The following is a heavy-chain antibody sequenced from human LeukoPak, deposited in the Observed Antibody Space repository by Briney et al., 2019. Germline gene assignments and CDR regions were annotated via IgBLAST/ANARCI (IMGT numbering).Heavy chain of an antibody. CDR1: GFTFSSYW. CDR3: ASLLRPYYDFWSGHDY. V-gene: IGHV3-7*01. D-gene: IGHD3-3*01. Sequence: GGSLRLSCAASGFTFSSYWMSWVRRAPGKGLEWVANIKQDGSEKYYVDSVKGRFTISRDNAKNSLYLQMNSLRAEDTAVYYCASLLRPYYDFWSGHDYWGQGTLVTVSS. CDR2: IKQDGSEK. J-gene: IGHJ4*02.